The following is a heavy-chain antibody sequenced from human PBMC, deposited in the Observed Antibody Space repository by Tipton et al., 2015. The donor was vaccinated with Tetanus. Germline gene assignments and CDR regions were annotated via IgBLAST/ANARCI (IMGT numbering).Heavy chain of an antibody. CDR2: ISRDGTTL. CDR1: GFTFRDYF. J-gene: IGHJ4*02. CDR3: ARDIRLVGATLYVDY. D-gene: IGHD1-26*01. Sequence: GSLRLSCAASGFTFRDYFMSWIRQAPGKGLERLSYISRDGTTLIYADSVKARFTISRDNAKSSLYLQISSLTADDTAVYYCARDIRLVGATLYVDYWGQGALVTVSS. V-gene: IGHV3-11*01.